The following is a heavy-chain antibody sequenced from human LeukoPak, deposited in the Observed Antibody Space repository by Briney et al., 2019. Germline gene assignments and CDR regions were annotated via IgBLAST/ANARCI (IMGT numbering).Heavy chain of an antibody. CDR1: GFSFTTYW. V-gene: IGHV3-7*01. D-gene: IGHD3-10*01. CDR2: IKQDGTEK. CDR3: ARDAYYYGAGSYLGV. J-gene: IGHJ6*04. Sequence: GGSLRLSCAASGFSFTTYWMSWVRQAPGKGLEWVANIKQDGTEKYYVDSVKGRFTISRDNAKNSLYLQMNSLRAEDTAVYYCARDAYYYGAGSYLGVWGKGTTVTISS.